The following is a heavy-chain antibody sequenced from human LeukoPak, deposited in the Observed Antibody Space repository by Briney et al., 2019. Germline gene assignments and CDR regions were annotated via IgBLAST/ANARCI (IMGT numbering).Heavy chain of an antibody. J-gene: IGHJ4*02. CDR3: AKDPSGSQNYYFDY. CDR2: ISGSGGST. Sequence: GGSLRLSCAASGFTFSSYAMSWVRQAPGKGLEWVSAISGSGGSTYYADSVKGRFTISRDNSKDTLYLQVNSLRAEDTAVYYCAKDPSGSQNYYFDYWGQGTLVTVSS. D-gene: IGHD1-26*01. V-gene: IGHV3-23*01. CDR1: GFTFSSYA.